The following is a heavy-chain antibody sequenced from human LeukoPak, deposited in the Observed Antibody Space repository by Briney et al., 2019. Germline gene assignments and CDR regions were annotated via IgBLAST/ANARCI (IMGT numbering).Heavy chain of an antibody. Sequence: EASVKVSCKASGYTFTGYYMHWVRQAPGQGLEWMGWINPNSGGTNYAQKFQGRVTMTRDTSISTAYMELSRLRSDDTAVYYCARDPGASFGAFDIWGQGTMVTVSS. J-gene: IGHJ3*02. V-gene: IGHV1-2*02. CDR2: INPNSGGT. CDR3: ARDPGASFGAFDI. D-gene: IGHD3-10*01. CDR1: GYTFTGYY.